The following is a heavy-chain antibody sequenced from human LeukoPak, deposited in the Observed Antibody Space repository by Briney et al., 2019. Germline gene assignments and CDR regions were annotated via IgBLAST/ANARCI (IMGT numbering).Heavy chain of an antibody. J-gene: IGHJ4*02. Sequence: PGGSLRLSCAASGFTFSDYYMSWIRQAPGKGLEWVSYISSSGSTIYYADSVRGRFTISRDNAKNSLYLQMNSLRAEDTAVYYCARDVDGSGSYSFFDYWGQGTLVTVSS. D-gene: IGHD3-10*01. CDR1: GFTFSDYY. V-gene: IGHV3-11*01. CDR2: ISSSGSTI. CDR3: ARDVDGSGSYSFFDY.